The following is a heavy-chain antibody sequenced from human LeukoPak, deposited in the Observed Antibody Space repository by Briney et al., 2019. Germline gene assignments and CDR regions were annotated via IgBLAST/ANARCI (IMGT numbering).Heavy chain of an antibody. Sequence: GGSLRLSCAASGFTFSSYAMSWVRQAPGKGLEWVPAISGGGGSTYYADSVKGRFTISRDGSKNTLYLQMNSLRAEDTAVYYCAKDKEVAVVPAATRPYFDYWGQGTLVTVSS. CDR2: ISGGGGST. D-gene: IGHD2-2*01. J-gene: IGHJ4*02. V-gene: IGHV3-23*01. CDR1: GFTFSSYA. CDR3: AKDKEVAVVPAATRPYFDY.